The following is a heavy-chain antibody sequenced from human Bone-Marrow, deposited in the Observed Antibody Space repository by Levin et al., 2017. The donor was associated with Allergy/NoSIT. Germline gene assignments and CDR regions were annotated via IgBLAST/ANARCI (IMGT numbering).Heavy chain of an antibody. CDR3: ARDRVVASSGTYYYYGMAV. CDR2: IHYSGST. CDR1: GGSISSYH. V-gene: IGHV4-59*01. Sequence: SETLSLTCIVSGGSISSYHWSWIRQPPGKGLEWIGYIHYSGSTDYNPSLKSRVTISIDTSKSQFSLTLNSVSAADTAVYYCARDRVVASSGTYYYYGMAVWGRGTTVTVSS. J-gene: IGHJ6*02. D-gene: IGHD2-15*01.